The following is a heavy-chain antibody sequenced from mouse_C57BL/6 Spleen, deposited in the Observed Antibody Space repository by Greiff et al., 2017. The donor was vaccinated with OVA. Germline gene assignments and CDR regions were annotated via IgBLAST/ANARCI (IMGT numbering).Heavy chain of an antibody. D-gene: IGHD3-2*02. Sequence: EVKLVESGGGLVKPGGSLKLSCAASGFTFSDYGMHWVRQAPEKGLEWVAYISSGSSTIYYADTVKGRFTISRDNAKNTLYLQMSHLKSEDTAMYYCARDSSGSWFAYWGQGTLVTVSA. CDR3: ARDSSGSWFAY. V-gene: IGHV5-17*03. CDR2: ISSGSSTI. CDR1: GFTFSDYG. J-gene: IGHJ3*01.